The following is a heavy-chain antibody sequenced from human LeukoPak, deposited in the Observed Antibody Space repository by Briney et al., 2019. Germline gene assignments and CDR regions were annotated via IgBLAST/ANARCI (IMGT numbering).Heavy chain of an antibody. CDR2: ISAYNGNT. D-gene: IGHD3-22*01. Sequence: ASVKVSCKASGYTFTSYGISWVRQAPGQGLEWMGWISAYNGNTNYAQKLQGRVTMTTDTSTSTAYMELRSLRSDDTAVYYCARDEPDYYDSSGIDYWGQGTLVTVSS. CDR3: ARDEPDYYDSSGIDY. J-gene: IGHJ4*02. V-gene: IGHV1-18*01. CDR1: GYTFTSYG.